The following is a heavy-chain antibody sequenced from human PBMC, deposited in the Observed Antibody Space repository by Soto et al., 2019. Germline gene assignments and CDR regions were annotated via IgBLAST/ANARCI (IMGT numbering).Heavy chain of an antibody. Sequence: ASVKVSCKAFGYTFTRYSMHWVRQAPGQGLEWMGIINPSGGSTSYAHKFQGRVTMTRDTPTSTVYMELSSLRSEDTAVYYCARESWSGYSKGAYGMDVWGQGTTVTVS. CDR3: ARESWSGYSKGAYGMDV. J-gene: IGHJ6*02. V-gene: IGHV1-46*03. CDR2: INPSGGST. D-gene: IGHD3-9*01. CDR1: GYTFTRYS.